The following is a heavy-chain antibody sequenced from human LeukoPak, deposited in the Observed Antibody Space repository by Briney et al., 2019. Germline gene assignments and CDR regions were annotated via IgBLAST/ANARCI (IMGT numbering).Heavy chain of an antibody. CDR1: GFTFTSYW. CDR2: INTDGTTT. CDR3: ARGTDDSSGSAPYS. D-gene: IGHD3-22*01. J-gene: IGHJ4*02. Sequence: PGGSLRLSCEASGFTFTSYWMHWVRQAPGKGLVWASRINTDGTTTNYADSVKGRFTISRDDAKNTLYLQMNSLRAEDTAVYYCARGTDDSSGSAPYSWGQGTLVTVSS. V-gene: IGHV3-74*01.